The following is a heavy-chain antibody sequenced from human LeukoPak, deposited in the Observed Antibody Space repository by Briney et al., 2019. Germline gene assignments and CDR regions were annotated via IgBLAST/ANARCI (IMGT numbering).Heavy chain of an antibody. J-gene: IGHJ6*03. D-gene: IGHD2-2*01. CDR3: ARDARDIVVVPAAPYYYYYMDV. V-gene: IGHV3-53*01. Sequence: PGGSLRLSCAASGFTVSSNYMSWVRQAPGKGLEWVSDIYSGGSTYYADSVKGRFTISRDNSKNTLYLQMNSLRAEDTAVYYCARDARDIVVVPAAPYYYYYMDVWGKGTTVTVSS. CDR2: IYSGGST. CDR1: GFTVSSNY.